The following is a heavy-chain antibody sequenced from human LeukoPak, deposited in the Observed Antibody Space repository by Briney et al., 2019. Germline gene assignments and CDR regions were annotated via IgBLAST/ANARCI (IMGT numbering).Heavy chain of an antibody. D-gene: IGHD3-3*01. CDR2: ISAYNGNT. Sequence: GASVKVSCKASGYTFTSYGISWVRQAPGQGLGWMGWISAYNGNTNYAQKLQGRVTMTTDTSTSTAYMELRSLRSDDTAVYYCARDNEKHYDFWSGYYVERGYYYMDVWGKGTTVTVSS. CDR3: ARDNEKHYDFWSGYYVERGYYYMDV. J-gene: IGHJ6*03. CDR1: GYTFTSYG. V-gene: IGHV1-18*01.